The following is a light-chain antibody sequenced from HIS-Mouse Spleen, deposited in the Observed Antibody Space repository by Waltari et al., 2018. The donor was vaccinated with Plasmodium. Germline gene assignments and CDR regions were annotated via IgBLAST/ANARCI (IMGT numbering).Light chain of an antibody. CDR2: EVS. CDR1: RRDVGGYNY. J-gene: IGLJ2*01. CDR3: SSYAGSNNLV. Sequence: QSALTQPPSASGSPGQSVTISCTGTRRDVGGYNYVSWYQQPPGKAPKLMIYEVSKRPSGVPDRFSGSKSGNTASLTVSGLQAEDEADYYCSSYAGSNNLVFGGGTKLTVL. V-gene: IGLV2-8*01.